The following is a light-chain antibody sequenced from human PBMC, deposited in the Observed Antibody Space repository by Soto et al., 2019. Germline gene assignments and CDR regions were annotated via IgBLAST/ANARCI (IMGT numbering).Light chain of an antibody. Sequence: DIQMTQTPSTLSASVGDRVTITCRASQSISSWLAWYQQKPGKAPKLLIYKASSLESGVPSRFSGSGSGTEFTLTISSLQPDDFATYYCQQYNSYSTFGQGTTMEIK. CDR1: QSISSW. CDR2: KAS. J-gene: IGKJ2*01. CDR3: QQYNSYST. V-gene: IGKV1-5*03.